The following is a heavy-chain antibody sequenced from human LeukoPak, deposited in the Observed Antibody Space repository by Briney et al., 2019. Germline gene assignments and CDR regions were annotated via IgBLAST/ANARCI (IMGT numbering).Heavy chain of an antibody. D-gene: IGHD3-10*01. CDR2: INPNSGGT. Sequence: ASVKVSCKASGYTFTGYYMHWVRQAPGQGLEWMGWINPNSGGTNYAQKFQGRVTMTRDTSISTVYMELTRLTSDDTAVYYCARGIYYGMDVWGQGTTVTVSS. CDR1: GYTFTGYY. V-gene: IGHV1-2*02. J-gene: IGHJ6*02. CDR3: ARGIYYGMDV.